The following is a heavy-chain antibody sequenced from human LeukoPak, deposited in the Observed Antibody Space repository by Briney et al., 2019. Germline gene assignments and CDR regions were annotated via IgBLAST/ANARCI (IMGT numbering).Heavy chain of an antibody. Sequence: GGSLRLSCAASGFSVSGDYMSWVRQAPGKGLEWVSLIYADADSTYYADSVKGRFTVSRDNAKNSLYLQMNSLRAEDTALYYCARLRTTGTFDYWGQGTLVTVSS. CDR3: ARLRTTGTFDY. D-gene: IGHD1-1*01. CDR2: IYADADST. CDR1: GFSVSGDY. V-gene: IGHV3-53*01. J-gene: IGHJ4*02.